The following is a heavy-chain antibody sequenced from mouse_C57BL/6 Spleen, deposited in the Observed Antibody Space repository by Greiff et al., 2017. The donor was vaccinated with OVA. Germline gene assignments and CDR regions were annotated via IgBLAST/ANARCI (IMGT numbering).Heavy chain of an antibody. J-gene: IGHJ2*01. D-gene: IGHD2-4*01. Sequence: QVQLQQPGAELVKPGASVKLSCKASGYTFTSYWMHWVKQRPGQGLAWIGMIHPNSGSTNYNEKFKSKATLTVDKSSSTAYMQLSSLTSKDAAVYYCARTNDYGDYWGQGTTLTVSS. CDR3: ARTNDYGDY. V-gene: IGHV1-64*01. CDR1: GYTFTSYW. CDR2: IHPNSGST.